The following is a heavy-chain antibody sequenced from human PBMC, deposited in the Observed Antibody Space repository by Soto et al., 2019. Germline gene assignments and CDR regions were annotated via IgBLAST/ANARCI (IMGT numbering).Heavy chain of an antibody. J-gene: IGHJ6*02. V-gene: IGHV3-30-3*01. CDR2: ISYDGSNK. CDR3: ARGRVGATRRYYYYYYGMDV. Sequence: GGSLRLSWAPSRFTFSSYPMPWARQPPRKELEWVAAISYDGSNKYYADSVKGRFTISRDNSKNTLYLQMNSLRAEDTAVYYCARGRVGATRRYYYYYYGMDVWGQGTTVTVSS. D-gene: IGHD1-26*01. CDR1: RFTFSSYP.